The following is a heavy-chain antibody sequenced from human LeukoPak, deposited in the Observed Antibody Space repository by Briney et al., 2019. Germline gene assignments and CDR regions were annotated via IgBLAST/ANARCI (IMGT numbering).Heavy chain of an antibody. CDR3: ARSIVVVPAAMYNWFDP. D-gene: IGHD2-2*01. V-gene: IGHV4-34*01. J-gene: IGHJ5*02. CDR2: INHSGST. Sequence: SETLSLTCAVYGGSFSGYYWSWIRQPPGKGLEWIGEINHSGSTNYNPSLKSRVTISVDTSKNQFSLKLSSVTAADTAVYYCARSIVVVPAAMYNWFDPWGQGTLVTVSS. CDR1: GGSFSGYY.